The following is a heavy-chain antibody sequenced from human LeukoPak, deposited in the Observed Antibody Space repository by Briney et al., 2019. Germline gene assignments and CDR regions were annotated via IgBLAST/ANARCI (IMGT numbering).Heavy chain of an antibody. CDR3: GRGEYYYGSGSYDY. CDR2: IYYNGSS. D-gene: IGHD3-10*01. V-gene: IGHV4-30-4*07. Sequence: NPSETLSLTCTVSGGSISSGGYSWSWIRQPPGKGLVSIGYIYYNGSSFYNPSLKSRVTISLDTSKNQFSLKLSSATAADTAVYYCGRGEYYYGSGSYDYWGQGTLVTVST. J-gene: IGHJ4*02. CDR1: GGSISSGGYS.